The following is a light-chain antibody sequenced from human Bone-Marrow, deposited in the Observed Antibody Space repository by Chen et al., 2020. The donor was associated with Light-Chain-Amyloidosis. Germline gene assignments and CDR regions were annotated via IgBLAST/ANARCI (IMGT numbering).Light chain of an antibody. J-gene: IGLJ2*01. V-gene: IGLV3-25*03. CDR3: QSADSSGTYEVI. CDR2: RDT. Sequence: SLELTQLPSVSVSPGHTGRITGSGDDLPTKYAYWYQQKPGQAPVLVIHRDTERPSGISERFSGSSSGTTATLTISGVQAEDEADYHCQSADSSGTYEVIFGGGTKLTVL. CDR1: DLPTKY.